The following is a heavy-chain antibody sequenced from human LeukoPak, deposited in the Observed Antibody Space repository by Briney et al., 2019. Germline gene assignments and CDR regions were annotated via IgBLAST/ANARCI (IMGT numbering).Heavy chain of an antibody. CDR3: AREPHDSGTLKGGYYYYYMDV. Sequence: SVKVSCKASGGTFSSYGISWVRQAPGQGLEWMGGIIPIFGTANYAQKFQGRVAITADESTSTAYMELSSLRSEDTAVYYCAREPHDSGTLKGGYYYYYMDVWGKGTTVTVSS. D-gene: IGHD3-10*01. V-gene: IGHV1-69*13. J-gene: IGHJ6*03. CDR2: IIPIFGTA. CDR1: GGTFSSYG.